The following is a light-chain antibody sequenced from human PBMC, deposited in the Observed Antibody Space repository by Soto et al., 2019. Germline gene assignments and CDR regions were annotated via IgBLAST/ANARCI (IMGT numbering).Light chain of an antibody. J-gene: IGKJ1*01. V-gene: IGKV3-15*01. CDR2: GAS. CDR1: QSVNSH. Sequence: EIVMTQSPATLSVSPGESATLSCRASQSVNSHLAWYQQKPGQAPRLLMYGASTRATGIPARFSGSGSGTEFTLTISSLQSEDSAVYYCQQYDNWPPWTFGHGTKVEIK. CDR3: QQYDNWPPWT.